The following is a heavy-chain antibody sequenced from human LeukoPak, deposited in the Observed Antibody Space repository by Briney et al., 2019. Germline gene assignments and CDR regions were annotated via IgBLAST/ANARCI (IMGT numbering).Heavy chain of an antibody. CDR2: MFYTGST. CDR3: ASPAMAFIDQGRYNYYYYMDV. Sequence: SETLSLTCTVSGVSIRDNNYYWGWVRQPPGKGLEWIGSMFYTGSTYYNPSLKSRVTISVDTSKNQFSLKLSSVTAADTAVYYCASPAMAFIDQGRYNYYYYMDVWGKGTTVTVSS. J-gene: IGHJ6*03. V-gene: IGHV4-39*07. D-gene: IGHD5-18*01. CDR1: GVSIRDNNYY.